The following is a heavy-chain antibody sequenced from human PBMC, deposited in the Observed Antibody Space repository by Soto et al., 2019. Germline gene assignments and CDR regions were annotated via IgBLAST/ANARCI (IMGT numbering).Heavy chain of an antibody. Sequence: GGSLRLSCTASGFTFSRHAMTWVRQAPGKGLEWVSGLSDSGGSIYYADSVKGRFTISRDNSKNTLYLQMNSLRAEDTAVYYCAADLRGYFDLWGRGTLVTVSS. J-gene: IGHJ2*01. CDR3: AADLRGYFDL. CDR2: LSDSGGSI. D-gene: IGHD4-17*01. CDR1: GFTFSRHA. V-gene: IGHV3-23*01.